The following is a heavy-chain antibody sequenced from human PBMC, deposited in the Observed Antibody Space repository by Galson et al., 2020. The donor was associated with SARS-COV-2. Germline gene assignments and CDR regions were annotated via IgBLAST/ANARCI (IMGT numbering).Heavy chain of an antibody. D-gene: IGHD3-22*01. CDR2: IYHSGST. V-gene: IGHV4-38-2*02. CDR1: GYSISSGYY. Sequence: SETLSLTCTVSGYSISSGYYWGWIRQPPGKGLEWIGSIYHSGSTYYNPSLKSRVTISVDTSKNQFSPKLSSVTAADTAVYYCARDDSSGYFGVPLDYWGQGTLVTVSS. J-gene: IGHJ4*02. CDR3: ARDDSSGYFGVPLDY.